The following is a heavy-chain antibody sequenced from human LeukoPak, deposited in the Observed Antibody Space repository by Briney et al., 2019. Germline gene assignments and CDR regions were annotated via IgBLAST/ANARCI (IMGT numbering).Heavy chain of an antibody. Sequence: GGSLRLSCEASGFAFSFFAMSWLRQAPGKGLEWVSTINANSGTRSYAASVRGRFTISRDNSKNTLYLQLSTLRADDTAVYYCAKPISGGLAVTADWFAPWGQGTLVVVSS. CDR2: INANSGTR. D-gene: IGHD6-19*01. CDR1: GFAFSFFA. J-gene: IGHJ5*01. CDR3: AKPISGGLAVTADWFAP. V-gene: IGHV3-23*01.